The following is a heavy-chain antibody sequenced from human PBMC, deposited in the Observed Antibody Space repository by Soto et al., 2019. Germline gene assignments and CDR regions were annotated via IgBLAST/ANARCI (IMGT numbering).Heavy chain of an antibody. Sequence: GESLKISCKASGCSFTTNWIAWVRQMPGKGLQWMGIIYPGDSDTRYSPSFQGQVTISADKSISTAYLQWSSLKASDTAMYYCARREGPYYFDYWGQGTLVTVSS. V-gene: IGHV5-51*01. D-gene: IGHD3-10*01. CDR2: IYPGDSDT. CDR1: GCSFTTNW. CDR3: ARREGPYYFDY. J-gene: IGHJ4*02.